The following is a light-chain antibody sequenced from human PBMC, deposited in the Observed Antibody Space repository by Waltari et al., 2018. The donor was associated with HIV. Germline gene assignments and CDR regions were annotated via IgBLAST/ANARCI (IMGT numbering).Light chain of an antibody. Sequence: QSALTQPPSASGSLGQSVTISCTGSSSDIGAYDSVSWFQQHPHSAPKLLLYEVTKRPSGVPYRCSGSRSGDTAFLSVSGLQPDDSAAYCCSSYGDNIRVLFGGGTNLTVL. J-gene: IGLJ2*01. CDR1: SSDIGAYDS. CDR2: EVT. V-gene: IGLV2-8*01. CDR3: SSYGDNIRVL.